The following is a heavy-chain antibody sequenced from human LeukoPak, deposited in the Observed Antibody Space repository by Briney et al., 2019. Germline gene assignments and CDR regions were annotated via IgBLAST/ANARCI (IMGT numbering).Heavy chain of an antibody. V-gene: IGHV1-46*01. D-gene: IGHD3-22*01. Sequence: ASVKVSCKASGYTFTSQYVHWVRQAPGRGLEWMGIINPSGGSTRYAQKFQGRVTMTRDTSISTAYMELSSLRSEDTAVYYCASHYYDSSGYYYWGQGTLVTVSS. CDR1: GYTFTSQY. J-gene: IGHJ4*02. CDR3: ASHYYDSSGYYY. CDR2: INPSGGST.